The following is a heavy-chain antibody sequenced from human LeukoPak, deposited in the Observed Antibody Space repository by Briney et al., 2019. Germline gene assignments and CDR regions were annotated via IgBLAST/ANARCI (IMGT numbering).Heavy chain of an antibody. CDR1: GGSISSGGYY. D-gene: IGHD2-2*01. V-gene: IGHV4-31*03. J-gene: IGHJ5*02. CDR2: IYYSGST. Sequence: MPSETLSLTCTVSGGSISSGGYYWRWLRQHPGKGLEWIGYIYYSGSTYYNPSLKSRVTISVDTSKDQFSLKLSSVTAADSAVYYCARLKFDCSSTSCYCWFDPRGEGTLVTASS. CDR3: ARLKFDCSSTSCYCWFDP.